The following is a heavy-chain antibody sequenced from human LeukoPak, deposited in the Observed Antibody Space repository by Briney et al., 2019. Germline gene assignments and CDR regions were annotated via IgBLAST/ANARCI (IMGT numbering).Heavy chain of an antibody. Sequence: GGSLRLSCAASGFSFSDFSMNWVRQAPGKGLEWVSYITSSSKTIYYSDSVRGRFTISRDNAKNSLFLQMNSLRAEDTALYYCARSSRRGYYPYFDYWGQGTLVTVSS. CDR2: ITSSSKTI. V-gene: IGHV3-48*01. CDR3: ARSSRRGYYPYFDY. D-gene: IGHD3-22*01. J-gene: IGHJ4*02. CDR1: GFSFSDFS.